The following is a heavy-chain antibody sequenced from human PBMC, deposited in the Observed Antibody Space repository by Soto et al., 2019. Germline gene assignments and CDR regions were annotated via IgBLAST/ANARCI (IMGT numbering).Heavy chain of an antibody. Sequence: GESLKISCKASGYIFIDYWIGWVRQLPGKGLEWMGIVYPRDSDTRYSPSFQGQVTISADRSTGTAFLQWRSLKASDTALYYCARHPLAGYSNTLKAWAQGNLVTVSS. J-gene: IGHJ5*02. CDR3: ARHPLAGYSNTLKA. CDR1: GYIFIDYW. V-gene: IGHV5-51*01. D-gene: IGHD2-15*01. CDR2: VYPRDSDT.